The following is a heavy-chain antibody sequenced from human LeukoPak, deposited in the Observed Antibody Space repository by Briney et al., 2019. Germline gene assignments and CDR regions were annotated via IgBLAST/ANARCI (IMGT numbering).Heavy chain of an antibody. CDR3: AKDRDYSGSSRHYYGMDV. V-gene: IGHV3-9*01. CDR2: ISWNSGSI. Sequence: GGSLRLSCAASGFTFDDYAMHWVRQAPGKGLEWVSGISWNSGSIGYADSVKGRFTISRDNAKNSLYLQMNSLRAEDTALYYCAKDRDYSGSSRHYYGMDVWGQGTTVTVSS. D-gene: IGHD1-26*01. CDR1: GFTFDDYA. J-gene: IGHJ6*02.